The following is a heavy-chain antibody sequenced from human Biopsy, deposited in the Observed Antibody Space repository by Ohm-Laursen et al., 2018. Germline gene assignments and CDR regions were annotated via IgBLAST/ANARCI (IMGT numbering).Heavy chain of an antibody. V-gene: IGHV4-31*03. CDR1: GASVKTSGYF. J-gene: IGHJ2*01. Sequence: TLSLTCSVSGASVKTSGYFWAWIRPRPGKGLEWIGYISYNERTHYNPSLTSRLAISFDTSNNRISLQLRSVSVADTAVYYCVREPKTGTAEAWYFDLWGRGSPVTVP. CDR3: VREPKTGTAEAWYFDL. D-gene: IGHD3-9*01. CDR2: ISYNERT.